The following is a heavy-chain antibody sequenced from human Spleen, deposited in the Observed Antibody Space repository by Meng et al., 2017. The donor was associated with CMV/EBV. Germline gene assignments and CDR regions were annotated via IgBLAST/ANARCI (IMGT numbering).Heavy chain of an antibody. Sequence: ASVKVSCKASGYTFTSYGISWVRQAPGQGLEWMGWINPNSGGTNYAQKFQGRVTLTGDTSITTAYLELSRLRSGDMAVYYCARVKRYCTGGSCSSTGYYGMDVWGQGTTVTVSS. CDR1: GYTFTSYG. CDR2: INPNSGGT. CDR3: ARVKRYCTGGSCSSTGYYGMDV. V-gene: IGHV1-2*02. J-gene: IGHJ6*02. D-gene: IGHD2-15*01.